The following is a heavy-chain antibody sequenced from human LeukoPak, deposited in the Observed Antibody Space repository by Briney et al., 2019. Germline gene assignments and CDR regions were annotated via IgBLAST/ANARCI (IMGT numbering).Heavy chain of an antibody. J-gene: IGHJ3*01. CDR3: ARVNRGDAFDV. V-gene: IGHV3-33*01. CDR1: GFTFSSYG. CDR2: IWYDGRNK. D-gene: IGHD3-16*02. Sequence: GRSLRLSCAASGFTFSSYGMHWVRQAPGKGLEWVAVIWYDGRNKFYADSLKGRFTISRDNSKNTLHLQMNSLRAEDTAVYYCARVNRGDAFDVWGQGTLVTVSS.